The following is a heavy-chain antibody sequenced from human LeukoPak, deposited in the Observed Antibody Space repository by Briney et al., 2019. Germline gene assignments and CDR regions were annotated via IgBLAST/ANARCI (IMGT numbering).Heavy chain of an antibody. Sequence: PSETLSLTCAVYGGSFSGYYWSWIRQPPGKGLEWIGEINNCGSTNYNPSLKSRVTISVDTSKNQFSLKLSSVTAADTAVYYCARVTRFYRTFDYWGQGTLVTVSS. CDR2: INNCGST. J-gene: IGHJ4*02. V-gene: IGHV4-34*01. CDR1: GGSFSGYY. CDR3: ARVTRFYRTFDY. D-gene: IGHD1-14*01.